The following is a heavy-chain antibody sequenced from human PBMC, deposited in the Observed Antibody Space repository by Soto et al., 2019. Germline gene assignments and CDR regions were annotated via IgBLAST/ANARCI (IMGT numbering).Heavy chain of an antibody. Sequence: ESLKISCNGSGYSFTSYWISWVRQMPGKGLEWMGRIDPSDSYTNYSPSFQGHVTISADKSISTAYLQWSSLKASDTAMYYCASEITGLGTGPVGDYWGQGTLVTVSS. J-gene: IGHJ4*02. CDR1: GYSFTSYW. D-gene: IGHD3-16*01. V-gene: IGHV5-10-1*01. CDR3: ASEITGLGTGPVGDY. CDR2: IDPSDSYT.